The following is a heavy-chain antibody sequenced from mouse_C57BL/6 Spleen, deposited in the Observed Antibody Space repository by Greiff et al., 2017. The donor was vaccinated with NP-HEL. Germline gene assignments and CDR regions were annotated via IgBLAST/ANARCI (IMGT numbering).Heavy chain of an antibody. CDR2: ISDGGSYT. CDR3: ARDDYYGSSGYAMDY. J-gene: IGHJ4*01. D-gene: IGHD1-1*01. CDR1: GFTFSSYA. V-gene: IGHV5-4*01. Sequence: EVQRVESGGGLVKPGGSLKLSCAASGFTFSSYAMSWVRQTPEKRLEWVATISDGGSYTYYPDNVKGRFTISRDNAKNNLYLQMSHLKSEDTAMYYCARDDYYGSSGYAMDYWGQGTSVTVSS.